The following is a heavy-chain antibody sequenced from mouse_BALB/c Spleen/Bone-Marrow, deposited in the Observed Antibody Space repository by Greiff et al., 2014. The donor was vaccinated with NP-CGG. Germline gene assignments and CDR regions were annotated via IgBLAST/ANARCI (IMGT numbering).Heavy chain of an antibody. D-gene: IGHD1-1*01. CDR3: AAYYYGNSYGFAY. Sequence: VQLQQSGAELVKPGASVKLSCTASGFNIKDTYMHWVKQRPEQGLEWIGRIDPASGNTKYDPKFQGKATITADTSSNTAYLQLSSLTSEDTAVYYCAAYYYGNSYGFAYWGQGTLVTVSA. CDR2: IDPASGNT. CDR1: GFNIKDTY. J-gene: IGHJ3*01. V-gene: IGHV14-3*02.